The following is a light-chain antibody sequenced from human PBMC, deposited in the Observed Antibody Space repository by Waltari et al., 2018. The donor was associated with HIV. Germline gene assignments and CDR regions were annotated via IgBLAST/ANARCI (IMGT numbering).Light chain of an antibody. CDR2: KAS. V-gene: IGKV1-5*03. CDR1: QSSSTW. CDR3: QHYNSSSPWT. Sequence: DIQMSQSPSTLSASVGARVPITCRASQSSSTWLAWYQQKAGKAPQLLIYKASSFETAVPSRFSGSGSGTEFTLSINSLQHDDFATYYCQHYNSSSPWTFGQGTKV. J-gene: IGKJ1*01.